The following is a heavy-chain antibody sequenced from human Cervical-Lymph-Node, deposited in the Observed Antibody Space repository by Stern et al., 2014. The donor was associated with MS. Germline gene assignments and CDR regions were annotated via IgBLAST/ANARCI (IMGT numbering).Heavy chain of an antibody. CDR2: ISSSGSTI. CDR3: AKNKRDYGDYLSTDVLDI. J-gene: IGHJ3*02. CDR1: GFIFSDYN. Sequence: EVQLVESGGGLVQPGGSLRLSCAASGFIFSDYNMNWVRQAPGQGPEWLSFISSSGSTIYYADSVKGRFTISRDNANNSLYLQLSGLRAEDTAVYYCAKNKRDYGDYLSTDVLDIWGQGTMVTVSS. V-gene: IGHV3-48*01. D-gene: IGHD4-17*01.